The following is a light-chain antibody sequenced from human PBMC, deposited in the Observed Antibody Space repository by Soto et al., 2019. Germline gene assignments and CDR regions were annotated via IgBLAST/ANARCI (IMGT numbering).Light chain of an antibody. CDR1: QSVTTY. CDR2: DAS. CDR3: QQRVNWPPIT. J-gene: IGKJ5*01. Sequence: EIVLTQSPATLSLSPGERATLSCRASQSVTTYLVWYQQKPGQPPRLLIYDASNRATGIPARFSGSGSGTDFTLTISSLEPEDFAIYYCQQRVNWPPITFGQGTRLEIK. V-gene: IGKV3-11*01.